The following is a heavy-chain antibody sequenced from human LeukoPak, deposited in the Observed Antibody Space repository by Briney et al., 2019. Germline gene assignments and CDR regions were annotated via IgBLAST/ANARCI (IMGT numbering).Heavy chain of an antibody. CDR3: ARDLLSAAAGLDAFDI. J-gene: IGHJ3*02. D-gene: IGHD6-13*01. V-gene: IGHV3-66*01. CDR1: GFTVSRNY. Sequence: GGSLRLSCAASGFTVSRNYMSWVRQAPGKGLEWVSVIYSGGSTYYAESVRGRFAISRDNSKNTVDLQMNSLRAEDMAVYYCARDLLSAAAGLDAFDIWGQGTMVTVSS. CDR2: IYSGGST.